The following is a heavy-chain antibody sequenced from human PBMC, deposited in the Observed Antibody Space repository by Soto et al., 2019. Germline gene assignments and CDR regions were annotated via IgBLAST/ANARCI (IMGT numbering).Heavy chain of an antibody. V-gene: IGHV1-69*01. D-gene: IGHD2-8*01. J-gene: IGHJ4*02. CDR1: GGTFSSYA. CDR2: IIPIFGTA. CDR3: ARDRGPGYCTNAVCPPHYYFGS. Sequence: QVQLVQSGAEVKKPGSSVKVSCKASGGTFSSYAISWVRQAPGQGLEWMGGIIPIFGTANYAQKFQGRVTSAAEESMSEVNLQLGWLRAGDTGVYYGARDRGPGYCTNAVCPPHYYFGSWGQGTLVTVSS.